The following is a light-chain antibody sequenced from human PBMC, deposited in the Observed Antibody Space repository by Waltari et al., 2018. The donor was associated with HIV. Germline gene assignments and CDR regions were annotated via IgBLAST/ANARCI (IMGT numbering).Light chain of an antibody. J-gene: IGKJ1*01. CDR3: QQDDSPPRT. CDR2: AAS. V-gene: IGKV3-20*01. Sequence: DIVLTQSPGTLSLSPGEGATLSCRASQSVRNNFLAWFQQKPGQAPRLLIYAASSRATGIPDRLSGSGYGTDFTLTISRLEAEDFAVYYCQQDDSPPRTFGQGTKVEIK. CDR1: QSVRNNF.